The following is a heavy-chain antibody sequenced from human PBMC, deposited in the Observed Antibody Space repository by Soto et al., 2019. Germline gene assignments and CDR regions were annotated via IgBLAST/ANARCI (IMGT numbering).Heavy chain of an antibody. CDR3: ARGAYGSGSYYNIGYYGMDV. J-gene: IGHJ6*02. D-gene: IGHD3-10*01. V-gene: IGHV1-69*13. CDR2: IIPIFGTA. CDR1: GGTFSSYA. Sequence: SVKVSYKASGGTFSSYAISWVRQAPGQGLEWMGGIIPIFGTANYAQKFQGRVTITADESTSTAYMELSSLRSEDTAVYYCARGAYGSGSYYNIGYYGMDVWGQGTTVTVSS.